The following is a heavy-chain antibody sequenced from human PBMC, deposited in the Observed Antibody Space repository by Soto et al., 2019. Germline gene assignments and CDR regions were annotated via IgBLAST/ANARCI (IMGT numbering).Heavy chain of an antibody. CDR2: INPSGGST. Sequence: ASVKVSCKPSGYTFTSYYMQWVRQPPGQGIEWIGIINPSGGSTTYAQKFQGRVTMTRDTSTSTVYMEVSSLRSEDTAVYYCAREMRLRWYHYGMDVWGQGTTVTV. D-gene: IGHD4-17*01. V-gene: IGHV1-46*01. J-gene: IGHJ6*02. CDR3: AREMRLRWYHYGMDV. CDR1: GYTFTSYY.